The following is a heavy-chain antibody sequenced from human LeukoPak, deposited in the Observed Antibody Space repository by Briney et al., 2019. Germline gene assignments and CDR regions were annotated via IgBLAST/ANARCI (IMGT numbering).Heavy chain of an antibody. CDR2: IWYDGSNK. Sequence: GGSLRLSCAASGFTFSSYGMHWVRQAPGKGLEWVAVIWYDGSNKYYADSVKGRFTISRDNSKNTLYLQMNSLRAEDTAVYYCARDVNSYYYDSSGYPTLDYWGQGTLVTVSS. J-gene: IGHJ4*02. CDR1: GFTFSSYG. D-gene: IGHD3-22*01. CDR3: ARDVNSYYYDSSGYPTLDY. V-gene: IGHV3-33*01.